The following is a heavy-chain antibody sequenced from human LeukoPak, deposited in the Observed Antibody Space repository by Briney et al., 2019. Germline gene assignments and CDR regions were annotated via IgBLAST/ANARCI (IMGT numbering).Heavy chain of an antibody. J-gene: IGHJ4*02. CDR3: ARNRGSSPLYVY. D-gene: IGHD1-26*01. CDR2: IYSSGST. V-gene: IGHV4-59*01. CDR1: GGSISYYY. Sequence: SETLSLTCAVSGGSISYYYWSWIRQPPGKGLEWIGYIYSSGSTNYNPSLRSRVTISVDASKNQFSLKLSSVAAADTAVYFCARNRGSSPLYVYWGRGTLVTVSS.